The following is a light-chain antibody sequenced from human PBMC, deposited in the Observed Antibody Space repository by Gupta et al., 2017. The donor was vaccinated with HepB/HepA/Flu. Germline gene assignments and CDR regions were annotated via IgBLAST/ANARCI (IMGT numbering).Light chain of an antibody. CDR1: SGDVGANDH. CDR2: DVN. CDR3: NSYTTRSTVV. V-gene: IGLV2-14*03. J-gene: IGLJ2*01. Sequence: QSALTQPAFVSGSPGHPITISCSGTSGDVGANDHVSWYQHHPGKAPKLMIYDVNNRPSRVSDRFSGSKSGNTASLSISGLQAEDEADYFCNSYTTRSTVVFGGGTKLTVL.